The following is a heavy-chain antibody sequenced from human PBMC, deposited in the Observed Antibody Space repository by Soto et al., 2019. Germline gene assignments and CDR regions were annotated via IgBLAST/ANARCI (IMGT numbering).Heavy chain of an antibody. Sequence: GGSLRLSCAASGFTFSSYAMSWVRQAPGKGLEWVSAISGSGGSTYYADSVKGRFTISRDNSKNTLYLQMNSLRAEDTAVYYCAKDGTYYDILTGYCDYWGQGTLVTVSS. CDR3: AKDGTYYDILTGYCDY. J-gene: IGHJ4*02. CDR2: ISGSGGST. CDR1: GFTFSSYA. D-gene: IGHD3-9*01. V-gene: IGHV3-23*01.